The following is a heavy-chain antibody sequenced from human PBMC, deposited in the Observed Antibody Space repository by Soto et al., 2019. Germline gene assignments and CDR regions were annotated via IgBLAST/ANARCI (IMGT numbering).Heavy chain of an antibody. CDR2: ITRDGYNK. CDR1: GFIFKNYP. J-gene: IGHJ4*02. CDR3: TKSSGGSSSVGMDY. V-gene: IGHV3-30*04. Sequence: QVQLVESGGGVVQPGRSLRLSCAGSGFIFKNYPLNWFRQAPGKGREWVASITRDGYNKYYADSVKGRFTISRDNSRDTLSLQMTALTIEDSSVYYCTKSSGGSSSVGMDYWGQGTRVTVSS. D-gene: IGHD6-6*01.